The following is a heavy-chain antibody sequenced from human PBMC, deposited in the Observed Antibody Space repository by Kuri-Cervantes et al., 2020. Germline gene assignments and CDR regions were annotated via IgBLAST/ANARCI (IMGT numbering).Heavy chain of an antibody. J-gene: IGHJ6*02. CDR2: FDPEDGET. CDR1: GYTLTELS. D-gene: IGHD2-2*01. V-gene: IGHV1-24*01. Sequence: ASVKVSCKVSGYTLTELSMHWVRQAPGKGLEWMGGFDPEDGETIYAQKFQGRVTMTEDTSTDTAYMELSSLRSEDTAVYYCARDRCSSTSCYYYYYGMDVWGQGTAVTVSS. CDR3: ARDRCSSTSCYYYYYGMDV.